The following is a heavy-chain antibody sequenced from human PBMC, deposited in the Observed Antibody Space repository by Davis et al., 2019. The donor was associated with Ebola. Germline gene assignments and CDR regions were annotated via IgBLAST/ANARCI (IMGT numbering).Heavy chain of an antibody. CDR1: GGSISSYY. Sequence: MPGGSLRLSCTVSGGSISSYYWSWIRQPPGKGLEWIGYIYYSGSTNYNPSLKSRVTISVDTSKNQFSLKLSSVTAADTAVYYCARDPIPVPGVGYDFWGQGTLVTVSS. D-gene: IGHD6-19*01. V-gene: IGHV4-59*01. CDR3: ARDPIPVPGVGYDF. CDR2: IYYSGST. J-gene: IGHJ4*02.